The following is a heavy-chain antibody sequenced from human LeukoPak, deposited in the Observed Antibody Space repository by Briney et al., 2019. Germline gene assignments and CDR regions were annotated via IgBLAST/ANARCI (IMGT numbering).Heavy chain of an antibody. CDR2: IIPIFGTA. D-gene: IGHD6-13*01. V-gene: IGHV1-69*13. CDR1: GGTFSSYA. CDR3: ASALFVGSSSWYYFDY. Sequence: ASVKVSCKASGGTFSSYAISWVRQAPGQGLEWMGGIIPIFGTANYAQKFQGRVTITADESTSTAYMELSSLRSEDTAVYYCASALFVGSSSWYYFDYWGQGTLVTVSS. J-gene: IGHJ4*02.